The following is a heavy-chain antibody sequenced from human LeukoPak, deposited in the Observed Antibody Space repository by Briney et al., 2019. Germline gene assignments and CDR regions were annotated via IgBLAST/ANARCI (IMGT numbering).Heavy chain of an antibody. CDR3: ARHLTIAAAGTFDY. J-gene: IGHJ4*02. CDR2: IFYSGGT. CDR1: GGSISNYY. Sequence: SETLSLTCTVSGGSISNYYWSWIRQPPRKGLEWIGYIFYSGGTNYNPSLKSRVTISVYTSKNQFSLRLNSVTAAETAVYYCARHLTIAAAGTFDYWGQGTLVTVSS. D-gene: IGHD6-13*01. V-gene: IGHV4-59*08.